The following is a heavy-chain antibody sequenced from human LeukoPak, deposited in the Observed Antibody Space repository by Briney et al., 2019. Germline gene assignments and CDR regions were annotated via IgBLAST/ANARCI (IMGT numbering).Heavy chain of an antibody. Sequence: PGGSLRLSCAASGFTFSSYAMSWVRQAPGKGLEWVSAISGSGGSTYYADSVRGRFTISRDNSKNTLYLQMNSLRAEDTAVYYCAKDQGIAAAGPPDYWGQGTLVTVSS. V-gene: IGHV3-23*01. CDR1: GFTFSSYA. CDR2: ISGSGGST. J-gene: IGHJ4*02. CDR3: AKDQGIAAAGPPDY. D-gene: IGHD6-13*01.